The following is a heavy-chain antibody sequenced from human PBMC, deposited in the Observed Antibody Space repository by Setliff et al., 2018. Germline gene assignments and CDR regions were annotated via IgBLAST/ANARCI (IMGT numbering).Heavy chain of an antibody. CDR2: INQDGSET. J-gene: IGHJ4*02. D-gene: IGHD2-21*02. CDR3: ARASKGLYCGSDCFYTFDS. CDR1: GFTFSSHW. V-gene: IGHV3-7*01. Sequence: ESLRLSCAASGFTFSSHWMTWVRQAPGKGLEWVANINQDGSETYYVDSLKGRFSVSRDNGKNSLYLQMNSLRAEDTAVYYCARASKGLYCGSDCFYTFDSWGPGTLVTVSS.